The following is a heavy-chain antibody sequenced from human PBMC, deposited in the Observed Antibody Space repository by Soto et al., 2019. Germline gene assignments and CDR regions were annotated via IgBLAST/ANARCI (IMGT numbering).Heavy chain of an antibody. CDR1: GYNFISYW. D-gene: IGHD3-10*01. V-gene: IGHV5-51*01. CDR3: ARQAYYGSGNYYSDF. J-gene: IGHJ4*02. CDR2: IYTGDSDT. Sequence: PGESLKISCKGSGYNFISYWIGWVRQMPEKGLEWMGIIYTGDSDTTYGPSFEGQVTISVDRSITTAYLQWSSLKASDTAMYYCARQAYYGSGNYYSDFWGQGTLVTVSS.